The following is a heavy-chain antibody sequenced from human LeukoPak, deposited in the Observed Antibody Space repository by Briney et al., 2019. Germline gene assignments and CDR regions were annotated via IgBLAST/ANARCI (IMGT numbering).Heavy chain of an antibody. Sequence: GGSLRLSCVASGFTYSSYWMSWVRQAPGKGLEWVANIKQDGSEINYVDSVKGRFTISRDNAKNSLYLQMNSLRAEDTAVYYCTRDYRGTFDYWGQGTLVTVSS. CDR3: TRDYRGTFDY. CDR2: IKQDGSEI. V-gene: IGHV3-7*03. CDR1: GFTYSSYW. J-gene: IGHJ4*02. D-gene: IGHD1-26*01.